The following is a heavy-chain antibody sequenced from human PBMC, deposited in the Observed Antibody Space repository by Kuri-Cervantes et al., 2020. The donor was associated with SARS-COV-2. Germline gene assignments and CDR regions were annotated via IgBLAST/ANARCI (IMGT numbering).Heavy chain of an antibody. CDR2: ISSSSSYI. CDR3: ARNRGSGWPFFDY. CDR1: GFNFSTSD. D-gene: IGHD6-19*01. J-gene: IGHJ4*02. Sequence: GESLKISCVASGFNFSTSDMNWVRQAPGKGLEWVSSISSSSSYIYYADSVKGRFTISRDNAKNSLYLQMNSLRAEDTAVYYCARNRGSGWPFFDYWGQGTLVTVSS. V-gene: IGHV3-21*01.